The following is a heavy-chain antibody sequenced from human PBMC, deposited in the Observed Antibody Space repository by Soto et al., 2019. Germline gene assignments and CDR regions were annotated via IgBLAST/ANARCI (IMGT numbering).Heavy chain of an antibody. V-gene: IGHV1-18*01. Sequence: GASVKVSFKASGYTYITYDISWVRQAPGQGLEWLGWISAYSGDKKYAQNLQGRVTLTTDTSTATAYMELRSLRSDDTAVYYCTRTPRGAGTFDYWGRGTLVTVSS. CDR3: TRTPRGAGTFDY. J-gene: IGHJ4*02. D-gene: IGHD2-15*01. CDR2: ISAYSGDK. CDR1: GYTYITYD.